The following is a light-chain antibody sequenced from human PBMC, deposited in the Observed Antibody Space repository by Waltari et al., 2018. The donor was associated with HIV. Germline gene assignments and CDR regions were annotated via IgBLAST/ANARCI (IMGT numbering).Light chain of an antibody. CDR3: CSYAGVYTRWV. CDR2: DVT. Sequence: QSALTQPRSVSGSHGQSISISCTGTSSDVGGYKYVSWYQQYPGEVPKLMIYDVTKRPSGVPDRFSGSKSGNTASLTISGLQAEDEADYYCCSYAGVYTRWVFGGGTKLTVL. J-gene: IGLJ3*02. V-gene: IGLV2-11*01. CDR1: SSDVGGYKY.